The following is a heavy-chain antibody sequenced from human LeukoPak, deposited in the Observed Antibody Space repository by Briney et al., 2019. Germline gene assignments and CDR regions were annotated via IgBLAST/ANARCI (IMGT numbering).Heavy chain of an antibody. CDR3: ASIGARDSSGYPFDH. V-gene: IGHV1-46*01. Sequence: ASVKVSCKASGYTFTSYYMHWVRQAPGQGLEWMGIINPSGGSTSYAQKFQGRVTMTRDTSTSTVYMELSSLRSEDTAVYYCASIGARDSSGYPFDHWGQGTLVTVSS. D-gene: IGHD3-22*01. J-gene: IGHJ4*02. CDR1: GYTFTSYY. CDR2: INPSGGST.